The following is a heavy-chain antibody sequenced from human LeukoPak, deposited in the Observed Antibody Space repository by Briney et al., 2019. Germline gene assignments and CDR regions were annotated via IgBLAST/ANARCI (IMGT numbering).Heavy chain of an antibody. J-gene: IGHJ6*02. V-gene: IGHV4-34*01. CDR3: ARGPGYQLLRPYYYYYGMDV. Sequence: SETLSLTCAVYGGSFSGYYWSWIRQPPGKGLEWIGKINHSGSTNYNPSLKSRVTISVDTSKNQFSLKLSSVTAADTAVYYCARGPGYQLLRPYYYYYGMDVWGQGTTVTVSS. CDR1: GGSFSGYY. D-gene: IGHD2-2*01. CDR2: INHSGST.